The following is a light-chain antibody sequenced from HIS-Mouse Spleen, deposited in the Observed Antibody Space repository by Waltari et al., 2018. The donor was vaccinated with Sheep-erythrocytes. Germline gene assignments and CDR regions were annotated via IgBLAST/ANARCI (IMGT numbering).Light chain of an antibody. CDR2: AAS. J-gene: IGKJ4*01. CDR1: QSISSY. V-gene: IGKV1-39*01. Sequence: DIQMTQSPSSLSASVGDSVTITCRASQSISSYLNWYQQKPGKAPKLLIYAASSLQSGFPSRFSGSGSGTDFTLTISSLQPEDFATYYCQQSYSTPPTFGGGTKVEIK. CDR3: QQSYSTPPT.